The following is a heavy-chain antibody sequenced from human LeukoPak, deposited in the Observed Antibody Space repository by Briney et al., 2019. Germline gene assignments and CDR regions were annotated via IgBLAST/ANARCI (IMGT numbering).Heavy chain of an antibody. J-gene: IGHJ3*02. V-gene: IGHV4-39*07. CDR1: GASISTNSYY. D-gene: IGHD3-10*01. CDR3: ARPRIVRPYYYGSGSYYSGAFDI. CDR2: IYYSGST. Sequence: PSETLSLTCTVSGASISTNSYYWGWIRQPPGKGLEWIGSIYYSGSTYYNPSLKSRVTISVDTSKNQFSLKLSSVTAADTAVYYCARPRIVRPYYYGSGSYYSGAFDIWGQGTMVTVS.